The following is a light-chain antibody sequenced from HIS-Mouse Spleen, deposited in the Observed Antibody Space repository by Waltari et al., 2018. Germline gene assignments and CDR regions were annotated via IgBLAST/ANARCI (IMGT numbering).Light chain of an antibody. CDR1: SSDVGSYNR. CDR2: EVS. CDR3: SSYTSSSTV. J-gene: IGLJ1*01. V-gene: IGLV2-18*02. Sequence: QSALTQPPSVSGSPGQSVTISCTGTSSDVGSYNRVSWYQQPPGTAPKLMIYEVSNRPSGVPDRFSGSTSGNTASLTISGLQAEDEADYYCSSYTSSSTVFGTGTKVTVL.